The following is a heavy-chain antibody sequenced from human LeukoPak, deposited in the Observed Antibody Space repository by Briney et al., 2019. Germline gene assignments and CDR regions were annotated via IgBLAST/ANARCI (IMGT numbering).Heavy chain of an antibody. J-gene: IGHJ6*02. CDR1: GASISSYY. V-gene: IGHV4-59*01. Sequence: SGTLSLTCTVSGASISSYYWSWIRQPPGKGLEWIGYIYYSGSTNYNPSLKSRVTISVDTSKNQFSLKLSSVTAADTAVYYCARGVRYYYGMDVWGLGTTVTVSS. CDR3: ARGVRYYYGMDV. CDR2: IYYSGST.